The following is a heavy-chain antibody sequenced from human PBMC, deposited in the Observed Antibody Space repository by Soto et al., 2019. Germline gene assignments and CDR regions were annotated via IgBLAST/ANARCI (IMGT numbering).Heavy chain of an antibody. CDR3: ARAGGLGAVAVDY. J-gene: IGHJ4*02. Sequence: QLQLQESGSGLVKPSQTLSLTCAVSGGSISSGGYSWSWIRQPPGKGLEWIGYIYHGSTYYNPSLQRRATLYLDRXKNQFSLKLSSVTAADTAVYYCARAGGLGAVAVDYWGQGTLVTVSS. CDR2: IYHGST. D-gene: IGHD6-19*01. CDR1: GGSISSGGYS. V-gene: IGHV4-30-2*01.